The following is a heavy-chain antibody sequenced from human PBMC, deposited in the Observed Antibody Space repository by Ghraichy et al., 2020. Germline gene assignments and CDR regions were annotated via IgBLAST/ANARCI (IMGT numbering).Heavy chain of an antibody. J-gene: IGHJ5*02. D-gene: IGHD2-15*01. CDR1: GDSVSSNSAA. CDR2: TYYRSKWYN. Sequence: SQTLSLTCAISGDSVSSNSAAWNWIRQSPSRGLEWLGRTYYRSKWYNDYAVSVKSRITINPDTSKNQFSLQLNSVTPEDTAVYYCARDPQLGYCSGGSCYNWFDPWGQGTLVTVSS. V-gene: IGHV6-1*01. CDR3: ARDPQLGYCSGGSCYNWFDP.